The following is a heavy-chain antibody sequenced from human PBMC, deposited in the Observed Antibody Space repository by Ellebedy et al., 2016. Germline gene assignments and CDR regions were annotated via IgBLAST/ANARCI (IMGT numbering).Heavy chain of an antibody. V-gene: IGHV3-74*01. CDR3: SISLNF. J-gene: IGHJ4*02. D-gene: IGHD3-9*01. Sequence: GGSLRLSCAASGFTFSIYWMHWVRQAPGKGLVWVSRIDERERVTNYAGSVKGRFTISRDNAKNTVYLQLNSLRVEDTAMYYCSISLNFWGQGTLVTVSS. CDR1: GFTFSIYW. CDR2: IDERERVT.